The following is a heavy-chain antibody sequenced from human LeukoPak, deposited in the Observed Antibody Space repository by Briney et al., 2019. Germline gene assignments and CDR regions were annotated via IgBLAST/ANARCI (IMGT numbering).Heavy chain of an antibody. V-gene: IGHV3-23*01. CDR3: ASLHLGYCSGGSCYPYDY. J-gene: IGHJ4*02. CDR2: ISGSGGST. Sequence: PGGSLRLSCAASGFTFSSYAMSWVRQAPGKGLEWVSAISGSGGSTYYADSVKGRFTISRDNSKNTLYLQMNSLRAEDTAVYYCASLHLGYCSGGSCYPYDYRGQGTLVTVSS. D-gene: IGHD2-15*01. CDR1: GFTFSSYA.